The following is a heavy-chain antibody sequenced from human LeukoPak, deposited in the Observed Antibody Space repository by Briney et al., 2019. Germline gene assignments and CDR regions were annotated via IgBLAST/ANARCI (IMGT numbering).Heavy chain of an antibody. CDR2: IKQDGSEK. CDR1: EFSFSNYW. CDR3: ARDMRGDGFDI. Sequence: GGSLRLSCAVFEFSFSNYWMSWVRQAPGRGLEWVAIIKQDGSEKYYVDSVEGRFTISRDNAKKSLFLQMNSLRVEDTAVYYCARDMRGDGFDIWGQGTMVTVSS. J-gene: IGHJ3*02. D-gene: IGHD2-2*01. V-gene: IGHV3-7*04.